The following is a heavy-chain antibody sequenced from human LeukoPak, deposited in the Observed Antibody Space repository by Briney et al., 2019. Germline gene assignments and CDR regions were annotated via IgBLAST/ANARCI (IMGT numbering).Heavy chain of an antibody. CDR3: AKEGDIAAGLDY. J-gene: IGHJ4*02. CDR1: GFTFSSYD. CDR2: IGTDGDT. D-gene: IGHD6-13*01. Sequence: GGSLRLSCAASGFTFSSYDMHWVRQPTGKGLEWVSAIGTDGDTYYSGSVKGRFTISGENAKNSLFLQMSSLRAGDTAVYYCAKEGDIAAGLDYWGQGTLVIVSS. V-gene: IGHV3-13*01.